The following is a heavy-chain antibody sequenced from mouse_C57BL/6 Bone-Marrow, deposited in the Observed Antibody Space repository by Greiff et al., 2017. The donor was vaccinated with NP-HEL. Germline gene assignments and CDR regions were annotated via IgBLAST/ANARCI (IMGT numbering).Heavy chain of an antibody. D-gene: IGHD2-3*01. Sequence: QVQLQQPGAELVKPGASVKLSCKASGYTFTSYWMHWVKQRPGQGLEWIGMIHPNSGSTNYNEKFKSKATLTVDKSSSTAYMQLSSLTSEDSAVYYCAYDGYYVWYFDAWGTGTTVTVSS. CDR1: GYTFTSYW. J-gene: IGHJ1*03. CDR3: AYDGYYVWYFDA. CDR2: IHPNSGST. V-gene: IGHV1-64*01.